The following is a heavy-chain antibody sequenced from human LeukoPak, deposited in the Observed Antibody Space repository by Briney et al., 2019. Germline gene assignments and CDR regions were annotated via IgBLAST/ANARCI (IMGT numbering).Heavy chain of an antibody. V-gene: IGHV3-33*01. CDR2: IWYDGSNK. D-gene: IGHD2-15*01. CDR3: AREYCSGGSCYFDY. J-gene: IGHJ4*02. CDR1: GFNFSSFV. Sequence: PGGSLRLSCAASGFNFSSFVMHWVRQAPGKGLEWVAVIWYDGSNKYYADSVKGRFTISRDNSKNTLYLQMNSLRAEDTAVYYCAREYCSGGSCYFDYWGQGTLVTVSS.